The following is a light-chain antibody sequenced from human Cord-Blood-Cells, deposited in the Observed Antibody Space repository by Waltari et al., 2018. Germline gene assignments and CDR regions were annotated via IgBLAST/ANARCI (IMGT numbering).Light chain of an antibody. CDR2: AAS. CDR3: QQSYSTLIT. Sequence: DIQMTQSPSSLSASVGDRVTITCRASQSISSYLNWYQQKPGKAPKLLIYAASSLQSGVPSSFSGSGSGTDFTLTISSLQPEDFATYYCQQSYSTLITFGQGTRLAIK. J-gene: IGKJ5*01. CDR1: QSISSY. V-gene: IGKV1-39*01.